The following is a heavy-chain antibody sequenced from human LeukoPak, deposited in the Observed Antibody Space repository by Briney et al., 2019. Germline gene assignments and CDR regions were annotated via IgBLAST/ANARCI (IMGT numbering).Heavy chain of an antibody. Sequence: ASVKVSCKASGYTFTGYYMHWVRQAPGQGLEWMGWINPNSGGTNYAQKFQGRVTMTRDTSISTAYMELSRLGSDDTAVYYCARDGRQHIVVVTADSLPDYWGQGTLVTVSS. J-gene: IGHJ4*02. D-gene: IGHD2-21*02. CDR1: GYTFTGYY. V-gene: IGHV1-2*02. CDR3: ARDGRQHIVVVTADSLPDY. CDR2: INPNSGGT.